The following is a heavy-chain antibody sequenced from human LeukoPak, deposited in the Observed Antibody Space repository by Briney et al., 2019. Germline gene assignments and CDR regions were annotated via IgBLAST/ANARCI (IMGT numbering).Heavy chain of an antibody. V-gene: IGHV4-59*01. CDR3: ARTRYSYGTGDAFDI. CDR2: IYYSGST. Sequence: SETLSLTCTVSGGSISSYYWSWLRQPPGKGLEWIGYIYYSGSTNYNPSLKSRVTISVDTSKNQFSLKLSSVTAADTAVYYCARTRYSYGTGDAFDIWGQGTMVTVSS. D-gene: IGHD5-18*01. J-gene: IGHJ3*02. CDR1: GGSISSYY.